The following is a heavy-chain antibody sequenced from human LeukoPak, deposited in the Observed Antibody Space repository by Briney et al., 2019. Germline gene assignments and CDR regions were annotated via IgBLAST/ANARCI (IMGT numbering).Heavy chain of an antibody. J-gene: IGHJ4*02. D-gene: IGHD5-12*01. CDR1: GFNFNDHT. Sequence: GGSLRLSCVASGFNFNDHTMHWVRHPPGKGLEWVGLITWDGATTYYADSLKGRFTISRDNTRNSLFLQIHSLRNGDNGLYYCAKEGTGHDDIPEYYFDYWGQGTVVTVSS. CDR2: ITWDGATT. V-gene: IGHV3-43*01. CDR3: AKEGTGHDDIPEYYFDY.